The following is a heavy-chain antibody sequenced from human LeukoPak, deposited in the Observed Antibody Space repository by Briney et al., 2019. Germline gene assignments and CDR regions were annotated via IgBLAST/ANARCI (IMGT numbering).Heavy chain of an antibody. CDR2: IRSKSAGGTT. J-gene: IGHJ4*02. V-gene: IGHV3-15*01. Sequence: GGSLRLSCAASGFSFTHTWMNWVRQAPGKGLEWVGRIRSKSAGGTTESAAPVKGRVSIARDDSTDTLYLQMNSLTTEDTDVYVCAAGSKAYDTSYFDYWGQGTLVTVSS. CDR3: AAGSKAYDTSYFDY. CDR1: GFSFTHTW. D-gene: IGHD3-22*01.